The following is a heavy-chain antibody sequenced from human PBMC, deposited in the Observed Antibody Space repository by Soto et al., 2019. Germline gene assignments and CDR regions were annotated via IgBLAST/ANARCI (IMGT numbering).Heavy chain of an antibody. V-gene: IGHV2-5*01. CDR2: IYWNDDK. D-gene: IGHD3-22*01. J-gene: IGHJ4*02. Sequence: SGPTLVNPTQTLTLTCTFSGFSLSTSGVGVGWIRQPPGKALEWLALIYWNDDKRYSPSLKSRLTITKDTSKNQVVLTMTNMDPVEIAFFYCAHLNGLYFKSSGYYYGGQGTLATVSS. CDR1: GFSLSTSGVG. CDR3: AHLNGLYFKSSGYYY.